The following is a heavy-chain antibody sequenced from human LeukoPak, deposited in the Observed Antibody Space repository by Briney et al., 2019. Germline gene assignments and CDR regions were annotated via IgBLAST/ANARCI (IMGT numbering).Heavy chain of an antibody. D-gene: IGHD6-13*01. CDR3: ARDHRLGSSSWYWFDP. CDR1: GFTFSSYS. CDR2: ISSSSSYI. Sequence: PGGSLRLSCAASGFTFSSYSMNWVRQAPGKGLEWVSSISSSSSYIYYADSVKGRFTISRDNAENSLYLQMNSLRAEDTAVYYCARDHRLGSSSWYWFDPWGQGTLVTVSS. J-gene: IGHJ5*02. V-gene: IGHV3-21*01.